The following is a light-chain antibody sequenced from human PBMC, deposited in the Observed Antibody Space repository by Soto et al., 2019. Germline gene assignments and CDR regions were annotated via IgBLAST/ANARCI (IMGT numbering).Light chain of an antibody. V-gene: IGKV3-15*01. CDR3: QQYNNWPQLT. CDR2: AAS. J-gene: IGKJ4*01. CDR1: QTLSSN. Sequence: ELVMTQSPATLSGPPPQRATLSCRARQTLSSNVAWYQQKPIQTTRIHIKAASTRSTRHPASFSGSGSGTEFTLTICSLQSEDFAVYYCQQYNNWPQLTLGGGTRWIS.